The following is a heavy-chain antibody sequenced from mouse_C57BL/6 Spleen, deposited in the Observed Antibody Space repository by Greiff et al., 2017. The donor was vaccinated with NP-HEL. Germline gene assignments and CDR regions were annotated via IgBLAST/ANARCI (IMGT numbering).Heavy chain of an antibody. CDR1: GYTFTSYW. CDR2: IDPSDSYT. D-gene: IGHD2-1*01. CDR3: AAIYYGNYPFAY. J-gene: IGHJ3*01. V-gene: IGHV1-50*01. Sequence: QVQLQQPGAELVKPGASVKLSCKASGYTFTSYWMQWVKQRPGQGLEWIGEIDPSDSYTNYNQKFKGKATLTVDTSSSTAYMQLSSLTSEDSAVYYCAAIYYGNYPFAYWGQGTLVTVSA.